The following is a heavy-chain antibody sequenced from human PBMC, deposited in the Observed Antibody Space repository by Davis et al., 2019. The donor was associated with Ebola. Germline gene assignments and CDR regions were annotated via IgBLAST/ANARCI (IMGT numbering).Heavy chain of an antibody. D-gene: IGHD5-18*01. Sequence: WVRQPPGKGLEWIGIIYYSGSTYYNPSLKSRVTISVDTSKNQFYLKLTSVTAADTAVYYCARQWRGYSYGPWGQGTLVTVSS. CDR3: ARQWRGYSYGP. J-gene: IGHJ5*02. CDR2: IYYSGST. V-gene: IGHV4-39*01.